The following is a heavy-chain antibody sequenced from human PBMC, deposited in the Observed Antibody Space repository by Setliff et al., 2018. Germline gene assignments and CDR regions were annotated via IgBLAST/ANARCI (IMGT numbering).Heavy chain of an antibody. J-gene: IGHJ4*02. CDR3: ARDVGWTYGLDF. CDR1: GFTFDDYG. CDR2: INWSGAGT. D-gene: IGHD3-10*01. V-gene: IGHV3-20*04. Sequence: PGGSLRLSCAASGFTFDDYGMAWVRQAPGKGLEWVSGINWSGAGTGYADSVKGRFTMSRDNTNNSLYLQMNSLKIEDTAMYYCARDVGWTYGLDFYGQGTLVTVSS.